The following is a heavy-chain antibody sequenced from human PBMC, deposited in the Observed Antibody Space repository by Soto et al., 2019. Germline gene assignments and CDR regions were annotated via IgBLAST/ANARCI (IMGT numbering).Heavy chain of an antibody. J-gene: IGHJ4*02. Sequence: SETLSLTCAVYGGSFSGYYWSWIRQPPGKRLEWIGEINHSGSTNYNPSLKSRVTISVDTSKNQFSLKLSSVTAADTAVYYCARLATVCYFDYWGQGTLVTLSS. D-gene: IGHD3-16*01. CDR2: INHSGST. V-gene: IGHV4-34*01. CDR3: ARLATVCYFDY. CDR1: GGSFSGYY.